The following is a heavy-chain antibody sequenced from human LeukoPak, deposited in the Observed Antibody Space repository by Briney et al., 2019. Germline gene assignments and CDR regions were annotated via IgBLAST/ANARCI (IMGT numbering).Heavy chain of an antibody. D-gene: IGHD4/OR15-4a*01. CDR3: ARKDYLMGFADY. CDR1: NYNFNSYG. CDR2: ISPYNGNT. J-gene: IGHJ4*02. Sequence: ASVKVSCKASNYNFNSYGISWVRQAPGQGLEWMGWISPYNGNTNYAQKVHDRFTMTADTSTNTVYMELRSLRSDDAAMYYCARKDYLMGFADYWGQGTLVTVSS. V-gene: IGHV1-18*01.